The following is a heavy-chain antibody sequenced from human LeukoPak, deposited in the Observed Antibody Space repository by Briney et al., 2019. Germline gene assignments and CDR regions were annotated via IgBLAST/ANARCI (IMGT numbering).Heavy chain of an antibody. V-gene: IGHV3-48*01. CDR3: ARDQRYYYDSSGHFDY. J-gene: IGHJ4*02. CDR2: ISSSRSTI. Sequence: PGGSLRLSCAASGFTFSNYSMNWVRQAPRRGREWVSYISSSRSTIHYADSVNGRFTISRDNAKKSLYLQMNSLRAEDTAVYYCARDQRYYYDSSGHFDYWGQGALVTVSS. CDR1: GFTFSNYS. D-gene: IGHD3-22*01.